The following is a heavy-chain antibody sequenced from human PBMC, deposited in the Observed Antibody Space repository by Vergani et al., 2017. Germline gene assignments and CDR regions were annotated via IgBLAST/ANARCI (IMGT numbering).Heavy chain of an antibody. J-gene: IGHJ4*02. Sequence: EVQLLESGGDLVQPGGSLRLSCAASGFTFIMHAMRWVRQAPGKGLEWVSSISSSSSYIYYADSVKGRFTISRDNAKNSLYLQMNSLRAEDTAVYYCARGHYDSSGHNLPLGYWGQGTLVTVSS. D-gene: IGHD3-22*01. CDR2: ISSSSSYI. CDR3: ARGHYDSSGHNLPLGY. V-gene: IGHV3-21*01. CDR1: GFTFIMHA.